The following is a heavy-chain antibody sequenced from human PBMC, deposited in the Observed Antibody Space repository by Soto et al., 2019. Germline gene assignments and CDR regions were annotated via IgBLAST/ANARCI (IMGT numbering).Heavy chain of an antibody. CDR1: GFTFTSSA. V-gene: IGHV1-58*02. Sequence: GASVKVSCKASGFTFTSSAMQWVRQARGQRLEWIGWIVVGSGNTNYAQKFQERVTITRDMSTSTAYMELSSLRSEDTAVYYCAADPNIRYFDWLNFDYWGQGTLVTVSS. J-gene: IGHJ4*02. CDR3: AADPNIRYFDWLNFDY. CDR2: IVVGSGNT. D-gene: IGHD3-9*01.